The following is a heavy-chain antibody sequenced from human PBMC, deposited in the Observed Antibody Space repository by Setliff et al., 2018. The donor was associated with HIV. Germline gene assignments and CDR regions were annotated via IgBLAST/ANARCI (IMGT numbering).Heavy chain of an antibody. D-gene: IGHD6-13*01. CDR1: GGSISNYY. CDR2: ISSSGRT. J-gene: IGHJ4*02. CDR3: ARETSSSWFDY. Sequence: ETLSLTCTVSGGSISNYYWSWIRQPPGKGLEWIGYISSSGRTSYNPSLKSRVTMSLDTSKNQYSLKVNSVTAADTAVYYCARETSSSWFDYCGQGSLVTVSS. V-gene: IGHV4-4*08.